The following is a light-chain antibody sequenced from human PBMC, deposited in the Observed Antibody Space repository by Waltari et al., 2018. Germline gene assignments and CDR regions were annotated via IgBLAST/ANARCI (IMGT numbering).Light chain of an antibody. V-gene: IGLV2-23*02. CDR2: EFT. CDR1: SSYVGSSNF. Sequence: YALTQPASVSGSPGQSIYIHCTGTSSYVGSSNFVSLYQHHPGKAPKLIIYEFTKRPFGFSDRFSGFKSDNSASLTISGFHAEVVAFYFCFSYAGSSTFIFGGGT. J-gene: IGLJ2*01. CDR3: FSYAGSSTFI.